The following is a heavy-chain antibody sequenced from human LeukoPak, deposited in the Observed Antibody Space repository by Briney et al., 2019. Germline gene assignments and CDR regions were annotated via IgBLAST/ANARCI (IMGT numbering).Heavy chain of an antibody. V-gene: IGHV1-18*04. CDR2: ISAYNGDT. Sequence: ASVKVSCKASGYTFTDYYMHWVRQAPGQGLEWMGWISAYNGDTNYAQKFQGRVTMTTDTSTSTAYMELRSLRSDDTAVYYCARAVAGHSPHFDYWGQGTLVTVSS. D-gene: IGHD6-19*01. J-gene: IGHJ4*02. CDR1: GYTFTDYY. CDR3: ARAVAGHSPHFDY.